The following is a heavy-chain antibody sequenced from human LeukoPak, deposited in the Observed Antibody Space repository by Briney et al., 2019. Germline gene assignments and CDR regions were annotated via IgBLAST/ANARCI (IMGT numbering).Heavy chain of an antibody. CDR1: GYTFTGYY. CDR2: IIPIFGTA. D-gene: IGHD3-22*01. Sequence: ASVKVSCKASGYTFTGYYMHWVRQAPGQGLEWMGGIIPIFGTANYAQKFQGRVTITADESTSTAYMELSSLRSEDTAVYYCARSYYDSSGYGMDVWGQGTTVTVSS. J-gene: IGHJ6*02. V-gene: IGHV1-69*13. CDR3: ARSYYDSSGYGMDV.